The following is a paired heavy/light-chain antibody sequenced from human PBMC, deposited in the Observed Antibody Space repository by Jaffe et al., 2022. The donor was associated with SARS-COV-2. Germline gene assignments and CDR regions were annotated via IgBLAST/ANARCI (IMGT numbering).Light chain of an antibody. V-gene: IGLV2-14*01. CDR1: SSDVGGYNY. Sequence: QSALTQPASVSGSPGQSITISCTGTSSDVGGYNYVSWYQQHPGKAPKLMIYEVSNRPSGVPDRFSGSKSGNTASLTISGLQAEDEADYYCSSYTSSSTLEFGGGTKLTVL. CDR3: SSYTSSSTLE. CDR2: EVS. J-gene: IGLJ2*01.
Heavy chain of an antibody. CDR3: ARHYYYGSGSYYNAEVIGYFDL. V-gene: IGHV4-39*01. D-gene: IGHD3-10*01. J-gene: IGHJ2*01. CDR1: GGSISSSSYY. Sequence: QLQLQESGPGLVKPSETLSLTCTVSGGSISSSSYYWGWIRQPPGKGLEWIGSIYYSGSTYYNPSLKSRVTISVDTSKNQFSLKLSSVTAADTAVYYCARHYYYGSGSYYNAEVIGYFDLWGRGTLVTVSS. CDR2: IYYSGST.